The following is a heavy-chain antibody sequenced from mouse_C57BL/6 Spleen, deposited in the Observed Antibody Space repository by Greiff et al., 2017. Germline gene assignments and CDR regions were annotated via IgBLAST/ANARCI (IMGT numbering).Heavy chain of an antibody. CDR3: ARRTHYYGSKGDYFDY. CDR1: GYAFSSYW. D-gene: IGHD1-1*01. V-gene: IGHV1-80*01. J-gene: IGHJ2*01. Sequence: QVQLQQSGAELVKPGASVKISCKASGYAFSSYWMNWVKQRPGKGLEWIGQIYPGDGDTNYNGKFKGKATLTADKSSSTAYMQLSSLTSEDSAVYFCARRTHYYGSKGDYFDYWGQGTTLTVSS. CDR2: IYPGDGDT.